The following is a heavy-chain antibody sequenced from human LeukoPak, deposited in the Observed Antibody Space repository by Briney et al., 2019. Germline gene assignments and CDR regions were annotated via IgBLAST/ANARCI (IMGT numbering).Heavy chain of an antibody. CDR2: IYYSGST. CDR1: GGPISSYY. J-gene: IGHJ6*02. V-gene: IGHV4-59*01. Sequence: SETLSLTCTVSGGPISSYYWSWIRQPPGPGLERIGYIYYSGSTNYNPSLKSRVTISVDTSKNQFSLKLSSVTAADTAVYYCARGEVYRSYYYYGMDVWGQGTTVTVSS. CDR3: ARGEVYRSYYYYGMDV. D-gene: IGHD1-14*01.